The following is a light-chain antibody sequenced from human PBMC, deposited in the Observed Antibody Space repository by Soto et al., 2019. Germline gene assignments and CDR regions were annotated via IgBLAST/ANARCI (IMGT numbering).Light chain of an antibody. V-gene: IGKV1-27*01. Sequence: DIQMSQSPSSLSASIGDRATITCRANQGVRIYLAWYQQKPGKAPELLIYGASTLQSGVPSRFSGSGSGTDFTLTISSLQPEDVATYYCQQYNSAPYTFGQGTKLEI. CDR1: QGVRIY. CDR2: GAS. J-gene: IGKJ2*01. CDR3: QQYNSAPYT.